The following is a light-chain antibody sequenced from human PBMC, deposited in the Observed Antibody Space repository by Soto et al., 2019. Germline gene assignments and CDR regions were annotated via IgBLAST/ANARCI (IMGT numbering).Light chain of an antibody. CDR3: QSYDSSLYWV. Sequence: QAVVTQPPSVSGAPGQRVTTSCTGSSSNIGAGYDVYWYQQLPGTAPKLLIYHDNNRPSGVPDRFSGSKSGTSASLAITGLQAEDEADYYCQSYDSSLYWVFGGGTKLTVL. V-gene: IGLV1-40*01. CDR2: HDN. J-gene: IGLJ3*02. CDR1: SSNIGAGYD.